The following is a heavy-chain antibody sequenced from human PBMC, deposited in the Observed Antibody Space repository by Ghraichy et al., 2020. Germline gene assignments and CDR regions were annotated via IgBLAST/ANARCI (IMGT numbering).Heavy chain of an antibody. CDR2: IRYDGSNK. Sequence: GGSLRLSCAASGFTFSSYGMHWVRQAPGKGLEWVAFIRYDGSNKYYADSVKGRFTISRDNSKNTLYLQMNSLRAEDTAVYYCAKDYDVVVPAAMASPYYYYYYGMDVWGQGTTVTVSS. CDR1: GFTFSSYG. CDR3: AKDYDVVVPAAMASPYYYYYYGMDV. J-gene: IGHJ6*02. D-gene: IGHD2-2*01. V-gene: IGHV3-30*02.